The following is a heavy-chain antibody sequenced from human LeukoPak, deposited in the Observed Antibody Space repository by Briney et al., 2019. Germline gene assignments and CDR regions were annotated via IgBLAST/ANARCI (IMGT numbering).Heavy chain of an antibody. Sequence: SETLSLTCTVSGGSINTNNYYWGWIRQPPGKGLEWIGSIYYGGSTYYSPSLKSRVTISVDTSKNQFSLRLISVTAADTAVYYCARRLTFVGFGPWGQGTLVTVSP. CDR2: IYYGGST. D-gene: IGHD1-20*01. J-gene: IGHJ5*02. CDR1: GGSINTNNYY. CDR3: ARRLTFVGFGP. V-gene: IGHV4-39*01.